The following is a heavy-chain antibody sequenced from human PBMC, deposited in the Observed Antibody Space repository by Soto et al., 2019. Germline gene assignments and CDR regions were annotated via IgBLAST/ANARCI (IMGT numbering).Heavy chain of an antibody. CDR1: GGSISGYY. D-gene: IGHD2-21*02. Sequence: QVQLQESGPGLVKPSETLSLTCTVSGGSISGYYWSWIRQPPGKGLEWIGYMYNTGSTVYNPSFKSRVSITVGTSKTRFSLELNYVTAADTAVYYCARDLGDDCGTDCYPLDVWGEGPTVAVPP. J-gene: IGHJ6*04. CDR3: ARDLGDDCGTDCYPLDV. V-gene: IGHV4-59*12. CDR2: MYNTGST.